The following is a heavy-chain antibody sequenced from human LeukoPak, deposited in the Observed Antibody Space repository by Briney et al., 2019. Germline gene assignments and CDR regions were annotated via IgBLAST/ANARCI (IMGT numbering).Heavy chain of an antibody. V-gene: IGHV1-2*02. CDR1: GYTFTGYY. CDR2: INPNSGGT. Sequence: ASVKVSCKASGYTFTGYYMHWVRQAPGQGLEWMGWINPNSGGTNYAQKFQGRVTMTRDTSISTAYMELSSLRSDDTAVYYCARDSGGQLSYYHYLDYWGQGTLVTVSS. J-gene: IGHJ4*02. D-gene: IGHD1-26*01. CDR3: ARDSGGQLSYYHYLDY.